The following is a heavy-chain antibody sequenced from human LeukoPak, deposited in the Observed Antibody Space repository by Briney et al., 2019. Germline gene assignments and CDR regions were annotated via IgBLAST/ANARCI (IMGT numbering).Heavy chain of an antibody. D-gene: IGHD6-13*01. CDR2: INPNSGGT. V-gene: IGHV1-2*02. J-gene: IGHJ4*02. CDR1: GGTFSSYT. CDR3: ARAIRGGSSLFSDY. Sequence: ASVKVSCKASGGTFSSYTIIWVRQAPGQGLEWMGWINPNSGGTNYAQKFQGRVTMTRDTSISTAYMELSRLRSDDTAVYYCARAIRGGSSLFSDYWGQGTLVTVSS.